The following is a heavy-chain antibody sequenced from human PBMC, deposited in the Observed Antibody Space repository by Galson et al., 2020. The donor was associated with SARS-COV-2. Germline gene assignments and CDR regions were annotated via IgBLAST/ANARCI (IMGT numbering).Heavy chain of an antibody. D-gene: IGHD5-12*01. V-gene: IGHV3-72*01. J-gene: IGHJ4*02. CDR2: SRDKSRNYTT. CDR1: GFSFSDHY. Sequence: GGSLRLSCAASGFSFSDHYMDWVRQAPGKGLEWVGRSRDKSRNYTTDYAASVKGRFTVSRDDSKNSLYLQLNSLKTEDTAVYYCVRVGDVATVERAFDYWGQGTLVSVSS. CDR3: VRVGDVATVERAFDY.